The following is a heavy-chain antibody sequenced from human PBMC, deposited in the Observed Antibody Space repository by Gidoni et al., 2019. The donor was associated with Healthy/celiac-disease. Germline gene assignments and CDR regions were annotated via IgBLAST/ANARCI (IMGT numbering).Heavy chain of an antibody. CDR1: GYTFTGYY. CDR3: ARDIVVVPAAKDWFDP. V-gene: IGHV1-2*02. J-gene: IGHJ5*02. Sequence: QVQLVQSGAEVKKPGASVKVSCKASGYTFTGYYMHWVRQAPGQGLEWMGWINPNSGGTNYAQKFQGRVTMTRDTSISTAYMELSRLRSDDTAVYYCARDIVVVPAAKDWFDPWGQGTLVTVSS. CDR2: INPNSGGT. D-gene: IGHD2-2*01.